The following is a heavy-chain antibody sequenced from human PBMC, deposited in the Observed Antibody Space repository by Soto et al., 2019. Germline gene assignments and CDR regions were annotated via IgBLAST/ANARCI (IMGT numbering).Heavy chain of an antibody. CDR1: GFTFSNAW. J-gene: IGHJ6*02. CDR3: TTTGFYDSSGPYPLLGTLDV. Sequence: GRFLRLSCAASGFTFSNAWMNWVRQAPGKGLEWVGRIKSKTDGGTTDYAAPVKGRFTISRDDSKNTLYLQMNSLKTEDTAVYYCTTTGFYDSSGPYPLLGTLDVWGQGTTVTVSS. D-gene: IGHD3-22*01. V-gene: IGHV3-15*07. CDR2: IKSKTDGGTT.